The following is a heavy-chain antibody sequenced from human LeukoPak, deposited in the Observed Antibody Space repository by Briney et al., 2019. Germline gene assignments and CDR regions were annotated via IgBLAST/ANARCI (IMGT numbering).Heavy chain of an antibody. CDR1: GFTFSSYA. Sequence: PGGSLRLSCAASGFTFSSYAMSWVRQAPGKGLEWVSAISGSGGSTYYADSVKGRFTISRDNSKNTLYLQMNSLRAEDTAVYYCARGKGQLVLFDYWGQGTLVTVSS. CDR2: ISGSGGST. V-gene: IGHV3-23*01. D-gene: IGHD6-6*01. J-gene: IGHJ4*02. CDR3: ARGKGQLVLFDY.